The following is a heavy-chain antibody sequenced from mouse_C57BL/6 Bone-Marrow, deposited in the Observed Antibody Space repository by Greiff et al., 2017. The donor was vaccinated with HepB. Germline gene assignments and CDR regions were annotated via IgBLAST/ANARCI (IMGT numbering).Heavy chain of an antibody. J-gene: IGHJ2*01. CDR1: GYTFTSYG. CDR3: ARMDLYYFDY. V-gene: IGHV1-81*01. CDR2: IYPRSGNT. Sequence: VQGVESGAELARPGASVKLSCKASGYTFTSYGISWVKLRTGQGLEWIGEIYPRSGNTYYNEKFKGKATLTADKSSSTAYMELRSLTSEDSAVYFCARMDLYYFDYWCQGTTLTVSS.